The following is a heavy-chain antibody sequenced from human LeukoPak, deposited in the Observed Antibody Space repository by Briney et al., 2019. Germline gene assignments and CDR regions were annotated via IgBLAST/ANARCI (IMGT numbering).Heavy chain of an antibody. D-gene: IGHD3-10*01. V-gene: IGHV3-21*01. J-gene: IGHJ4*02. CDR1: GFTFSSYS. CDR3: ASLVTMVRGVISELDY. Sequence: PGGSLRLSCAASGFTFSSYSMNWVRQAPGKGLEWVSSISSSSSYMYYADSVKGRFTISRDNAKNSLYLQMNSLRAEDTAVYYCASLVTMVRGVISELDYWGQGTLVTVSS. CDR2: ISSSSSYM.